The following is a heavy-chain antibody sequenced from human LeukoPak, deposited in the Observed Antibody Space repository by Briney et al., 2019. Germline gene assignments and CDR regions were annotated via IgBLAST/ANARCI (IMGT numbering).Heavy chain of an antibody. Sequence: QAGGSLRLSCAASGFTFSSYAMSWVRQAPGKGLEWVSLISGDGGSTYYADSVKGRFTISRDNSKNSLYLQMNSLRTEDTALYYCAKDLYYGMDVWGQGTTVTVSS. J-gene: IGHJ6*02. CDR2: ISGDGGST. V-gene: IGHV3-43*02. CDR1: GFTFSSYA. CDR3: AKDLYYGMDV.